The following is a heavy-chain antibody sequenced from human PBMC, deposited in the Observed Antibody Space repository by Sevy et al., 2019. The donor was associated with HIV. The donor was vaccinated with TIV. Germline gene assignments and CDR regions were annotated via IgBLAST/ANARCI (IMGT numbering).Heavy chain of an antibody. V-gene: IGHV6-1*01. D-gene: IGHD6-19*01. J-gene: IGHJ6*02. CDR1: GDSVYSNSAA. CDR2: TYYRSKWYN. CDR3: ARDRIAVAGSGFYYYYYGMDV. Sequence: SQTLSLTCAISGDSVYSNSAAWNWIRQSPSRGLEWLGRTYYRSKWYNDYAVSVKSRITINPDTSKNQFSLQLNSVTPEDTAVYYCARDRIAVAGSGFYYYYYGMDVWGQGTTVTVSS.